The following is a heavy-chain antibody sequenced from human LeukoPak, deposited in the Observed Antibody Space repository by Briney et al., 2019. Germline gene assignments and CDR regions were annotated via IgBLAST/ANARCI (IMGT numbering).Heavy chain of an antibody. CDR3: ARVGLESSGYYAPPYY. J-gene: IGHJ4*02. CDR1: GYTFTGYY. Sequence: ASVKVSCKASGYTFTGYYMHWVRQAPGQGLEWMGWINPNSGGTNYAQKFQGRVTVARDTSISTAYMELSRLRSDDTAVYYCARVGLESSGYYAPPYYWGQGTLVTVSS. V-gene: IGHV1-2*02. D-gene: IGHD3-22*01. CDR2: INPNSGGT.